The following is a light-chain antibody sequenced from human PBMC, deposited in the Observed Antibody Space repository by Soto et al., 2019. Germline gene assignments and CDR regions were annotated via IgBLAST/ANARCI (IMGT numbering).Light chain of an antibody. CDR1: QVVTAY. V-gene: IGKV3-11*01. CDR3: QQRSNWPLT. J-gene: IGKJ4*01. CDR2: DAS. Sequence: EIVLTQSPATLSLSPGERATLPCRAIQVVTAYLAWYKQKPGQAPRLLIYDASNRATGIPARFSGSGSGTDFTLTISSLEPEDFAVYYCQQRSNWPLTFGGGTKVEIK.